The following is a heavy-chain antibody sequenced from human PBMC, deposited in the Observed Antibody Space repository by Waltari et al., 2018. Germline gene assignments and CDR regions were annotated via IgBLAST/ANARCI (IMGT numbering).Heavy chain of an antibody. CDR3: ASAPEEEQQLEHADYYYYYYMDV. CDR1: GFTFSSYS. J-gene: IGHJ6*03. Sequence: EVQLVESGGGLVQPGGSLRLSCAASGFTFSSYSMNWVRQAPGKGLEWVSYISSSSSTIYYADSVKGRFTISRDNAKNSLYLQMNSLRAEDTAVYYCASAPEEEQQLEHADYYYYYYMDVWGKGTTVTVSS. V-gene: IGHV3-48*04. D-gene: IGHD6-13*01. CDR2: ISSSSSTI.